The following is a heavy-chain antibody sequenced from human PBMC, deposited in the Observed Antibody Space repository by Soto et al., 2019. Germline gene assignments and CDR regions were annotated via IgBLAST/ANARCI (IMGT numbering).Heavy chain of an antibody. Sequence: QVQLVQSGAEVKKPGSSVKVSCKASGGTFSSYAISWVRQAPGQGLEWMGGIIPIFGTANYAQKFHGRVTITADESTSTAYMELSSLRSEDTAVYYCARDPNYYGSGSYDYWGQGTLVTVSS. CDR1: GGTFSSYA. J-gene: IGHJ4*02. CDR3: ARDPNYYGSGSYDY. CDR2: IIPIFGTA. V-gene: IGHV1-69*01. D-gene: IGHD3-10*01.